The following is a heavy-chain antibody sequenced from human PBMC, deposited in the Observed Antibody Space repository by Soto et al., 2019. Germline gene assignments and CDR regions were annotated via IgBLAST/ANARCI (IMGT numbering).Heavy chain of an antibody. Sequence: GESLKISCEGSGYNFNTYWIGWVRQMPGKGLEWMALIYPGDSDTRYSPSFQGQVTISADKSISTAYLQWSSLKASDTAMYYCARLAVPYYYYYGMDVWGQGTTVTVSS. J-gene: IGHJ6*02. CDR2: IYPGDSDT. D-gene: IGHD2-2*01. CDR1: GYNFNTYW. CDR3: ARLAVPYYYYYGMDV. V-gene: IGHV5-51*01.